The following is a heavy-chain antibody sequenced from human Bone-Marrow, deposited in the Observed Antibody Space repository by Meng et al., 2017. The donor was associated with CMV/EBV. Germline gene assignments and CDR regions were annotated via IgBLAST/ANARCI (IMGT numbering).Heavy chain of an antibody. CDR3: ARRPCSTTACCTIDY. CDR2: INHGGST. CDR1: GGSFSDCC. D-gene: IGHD2-2*02. V-gene: IGHV4-34*01. J-gene: IGHJ4*02. Sequence: SETLSLTCAVYGGSFSDCCWTWIRQPPGKGLEWIGEINHGGSTNYNPSLKSRVTTSVDTSKNQFSLKLTSVTAADTAVYYCARRPCSTTACCTIDYWGQGTLVTVSS.